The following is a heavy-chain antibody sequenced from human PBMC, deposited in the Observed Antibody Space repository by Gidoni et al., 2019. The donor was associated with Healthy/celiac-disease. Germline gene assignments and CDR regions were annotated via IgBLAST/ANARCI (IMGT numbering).Heavy chain of an antibody. CDR2: INHSGST. CDR3: ARGSGWYGDAFDI. D-gene: IGHD6-19*01. J-gene: IGHJ3*02. V-gene: IGHV4-34*01. CDR1: GGSFSGYY. Sequence: QVQLQQWGAGLLKPSETLSLTCAVYGGSFSGYYWSWSRQPPGKGLEWIGEINHSGSTNYNPSLKSRVTISVDTSKNQFSLKLSSVTAADTAVYYCARGSGWYGDAFDIWGQGTMVTVSS.